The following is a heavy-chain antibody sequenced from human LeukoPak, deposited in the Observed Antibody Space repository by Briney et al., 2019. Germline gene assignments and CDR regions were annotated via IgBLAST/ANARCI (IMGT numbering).Heavy chain of an antibody. D-gene: IGHD4-11*01. CDR1: GFTFSSYS. CDR2: ISSSSSYI. V-gene: IGHV3-21*01. CDR3: ARGDDYSSTFDY. J-gene: IGHJ4*02. Sequence: GGSLRLSCAASGFTFSSYSMNWVRQAPGKGLEWVSSISSSSSYIYYADPVKGRFTISRDNAKNSLYLQMNSLRAEDTAVYYCARGDDYSSTFDYWGQGTLVTVSS.